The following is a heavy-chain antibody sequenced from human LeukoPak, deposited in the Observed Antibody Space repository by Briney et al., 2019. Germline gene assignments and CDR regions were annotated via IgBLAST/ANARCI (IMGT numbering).Heavy chain of an antibody. V-gene: IGHV1-3*01. CDR1: GYTFTNYA. Sequence: ASVKVSCKASGYTFTNYAVHWVRQAPGQRLEWMGWINAGNGNTKCSQKFQGRVTITRDTSASTAYLELSSLTSEDTAVYYCARDRRGYYYYYGMDVWGQGATVTVSS. CDR2: INAGNGNT. J-gene: IGHJ6*02. CDR3: ARDRRGYYYYYGMDV. D-gene: IGHD2/OR15-2a*01.